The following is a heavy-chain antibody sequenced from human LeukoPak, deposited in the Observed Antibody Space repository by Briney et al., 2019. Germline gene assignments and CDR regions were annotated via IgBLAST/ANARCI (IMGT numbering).Heavy chain of an antibody. CDR1: GFTFSSYS. Sequence: PGGSLRLSCAASGFTFSSYSMNWVRQAPGEWLEWVSSISSSSSYIYYADSVKGRFTISRDNAKNSLYLQMNSLRAEDTAVYYCARESSGYDSYYYYYMDVWGKGTTVTVSS. CDR3: ARESSGYDSYYYYYMDV. J-gene: IGHJ6*03. CDR2: ISSSSSYI. D-gene: IGHD5-12*01. V-gene: IGHV3-21*01.